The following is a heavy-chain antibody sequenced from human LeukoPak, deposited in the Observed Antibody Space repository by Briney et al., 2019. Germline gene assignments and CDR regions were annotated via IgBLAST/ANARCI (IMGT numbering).Heavy chain of an antibody. D-gene: IGHD6-13*01. CDR3: ARVYYSNSYDYWYFDL. CDR2: IYHSGST. CDR1: GGSISSSSYY. V-gene: IGHV4-39*07. Sequence: SETLSLTCTVSGGSISSSSYYWGWIRQPPGKGLEWIGSIYHSGSTYNNPSLKSRLTISVDTSKNQFSLKLSSVTAADTAVYYCARVYYSNSYDYWYFDLWGRGTLVTVSS. J-gene: IGHJ2*01.